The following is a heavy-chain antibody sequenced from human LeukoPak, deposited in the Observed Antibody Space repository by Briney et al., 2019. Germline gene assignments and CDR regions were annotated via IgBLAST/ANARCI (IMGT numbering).Heavy chain of an antibody. V-gene: IGHV3-73*01. Sequence: GGSLRLSCAASGFTFSGSAMHWVRQASGKGLEWVGRIRSKANSYATAYAASVKGRFTISRDDSKNTAYLQMNSLKIEDTAVYYCTTDVMTMIVVVISWGQGTLVTVSS. J-gene: IGHJ4*02. CDR3: TTDVMTMIVVVIS. D-gene: IGHD3-22*01. CDR1: GFTFSGSA. CDR2: IRSKANSYAT.